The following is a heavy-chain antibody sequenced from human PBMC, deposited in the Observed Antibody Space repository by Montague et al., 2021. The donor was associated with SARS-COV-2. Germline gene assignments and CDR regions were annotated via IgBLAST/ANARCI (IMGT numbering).Heavy chain of an antibody. Sequence: SETLSLTCTVSGGSISSYYWSWIRQPPGTGLEWIGYIYYSGSTNYNPSLKSRVTISVDTSKNQFSLKLSSVTAADTAVYYCARGIPIAAALINWFDPWGQGTLVTVSS. CDR3: ARGIPIAAALINWFDP. J-gene: IGHJ5*02. D-gene: IGHD6-13*01. CDR1: GGSISSYY. CDR2: IYYSGST. V-gene: IGHV4-59*01.